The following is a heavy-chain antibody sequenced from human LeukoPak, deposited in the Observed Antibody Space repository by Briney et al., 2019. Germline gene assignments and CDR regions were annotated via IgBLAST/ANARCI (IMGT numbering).Heavy chain of an antibody. V-gene: IGHV1-69*04. CDR3: ARGREGYSRSWYCDY. CDR2: IIPIFGIA. Sequence: SVKVSCKASGGTFSSYAISWVRQAPGQGLEWMGRIIPIFGIANYAQKFQGRVTITADKSTSTAYMELSGLRFEDTAVYYCARGREGYSRSWYCDYWGQGTLVTVSS. D-gene: IGHD6-13*01. J-gene: IGHJ4*02. CDR1: GGTFSSYA.